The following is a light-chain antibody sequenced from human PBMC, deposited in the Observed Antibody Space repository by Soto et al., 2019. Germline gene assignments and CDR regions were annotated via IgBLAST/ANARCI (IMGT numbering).Light chain of an antibody. CDR3: CSYAGSSTFLV. J-gene: IGLJ2*01. Sequence: QSALTQPASVSGSPGQSITISCTGTSSDVGRYNLVSWYQQHPGKAPKLMIYEVSKWPSGVSNRFSGSKSGNTASLTLSGPRAEDEGDYYCCSYAGSSTFLVFGGGTKVTVL. CDR1: SSDVGRYNL. V-gene: IGLV2-23*02. CDR2: EVS.